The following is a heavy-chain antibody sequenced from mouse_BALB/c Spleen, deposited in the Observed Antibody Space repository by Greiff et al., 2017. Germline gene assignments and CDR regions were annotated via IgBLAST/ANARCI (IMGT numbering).Heavy chain of an antibody. J-gene: IGHJ1*01. CDR1: GYSFTDYT. V-gene: IGHV1S135*01. CDR3: ARGGYYGSRTRYFDV. CDR2: IDPYNGGT. D-gene: IGHD1-1*01. Sequence: VQLQQSGPELVKPGASVQVSCKASGYSFTDYTMYWVKQSHGNSLEWIGYIDPYNGGTSYNQKFKGKATLTVDKSSSTAFMHLNSLTSEYSAVYYGARGGYYGSRTRYFDVGGAGTTVTVSS.